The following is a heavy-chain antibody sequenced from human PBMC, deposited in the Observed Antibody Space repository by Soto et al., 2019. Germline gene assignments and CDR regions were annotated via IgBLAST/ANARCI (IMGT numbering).Heavy chain of an antibody. CDR1: GFIFSSYA. CDR3: VKGAYCSSTSCYDGGWFDP. V-gene: IGHV3-64D*06. Sequence: GGSLRLSCSASGFIFSSYAIHWVRQAPGKGLEYVSGISSNGDRTYYADSVKGRFTISRDNSKNMLYFQMSSLRAEDTALYYCVKGAYCSSTSCYDGGWFDPWGQGTLVTVSS. J-gene: IGHJ5*02. D-gene: IGHD2-2*01. CDR2: ISSNGDRT.